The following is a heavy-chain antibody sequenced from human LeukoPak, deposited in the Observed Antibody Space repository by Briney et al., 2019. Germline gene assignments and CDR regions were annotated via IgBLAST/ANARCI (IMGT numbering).Heavy chain of an antibody. CDR3: AGGRYCYTSSVTRGSYNWFER. D-gene: IGHD3-16*02. CDR2: IYPGDSQT. CDR1: GNRFRYYC. J-gene: IGHJ5*02. V-gene: IGHV5-51*01. Sequence: GESLKISRYGSGNRFRYYCIAWVRQMPGKGLEWMGIIYPGDSQTRFSPSFQGQVTLSHDQSINTAYLPKSSPKASDTAMYYCAGGRYCYTSSVTRGSYNWFERWGQGSLVTVSS.